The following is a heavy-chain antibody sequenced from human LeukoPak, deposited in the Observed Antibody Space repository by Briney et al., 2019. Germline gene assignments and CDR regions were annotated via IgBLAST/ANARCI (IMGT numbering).Heavy chain of an antibody. CDR3: AKEYTPSSPLGELDS. Sequence: GGSLRLSCGVSGFSFSSYAMHWVRQAPGKGLEWVAVIRHDETNEYYADSVQGRFTISRDTSKNTLYLQMNSLRAEDTAVYYCAKEYTPSSPLGELDSWGQGTLVTVSS. V-gene: IGHV3-30*02. D-gene: IGHD6-6*01. CDR2: IRHDETNE. J-gene: IGHJ4*02. CDR1: GFSFSSYA.